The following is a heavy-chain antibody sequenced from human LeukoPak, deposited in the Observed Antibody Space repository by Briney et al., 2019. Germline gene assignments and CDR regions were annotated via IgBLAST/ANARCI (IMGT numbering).Heavy chain of an antibody. D-gene: IGHD3-9*01. CDR2: IRSKAYGGTT. J-gene: IGHJ4*02. V-gene: IGHV3-49*04. CDR1: GFTFGDYA. Sequence: GGSLRLSRTASGFTFGDYAISWVRQAPGKGLEWVGFIRSKAYGGTTEYAASVKGRFTISRDDSKSIAYLQMNSLKTEDTAVYYCTRVGDILTFDYWGQGTLVTVSS. CDR3: TRVGDILTFDY.